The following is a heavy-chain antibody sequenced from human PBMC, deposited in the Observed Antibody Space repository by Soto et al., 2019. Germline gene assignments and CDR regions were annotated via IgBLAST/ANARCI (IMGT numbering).Heavy chain of an antibody. CDR3: AREETAWALAYGLHA. V-gene: IGHV3-21*01. J-gene: IGHJ6*02. CDR1: GVTFTSYS. CDR2: MTTNSDI. D-gene: IGHD2-21*02. Sequence: GWYLIVSCAASGVTFTSYSIHWVRQAPGRGLEWVSAMTTNSDIYYADSVKGRFTISRDNAKNSVSLQMDSLRAEDTAVYFCAREETAWALAYGLHAWGQAPTVTVSS.